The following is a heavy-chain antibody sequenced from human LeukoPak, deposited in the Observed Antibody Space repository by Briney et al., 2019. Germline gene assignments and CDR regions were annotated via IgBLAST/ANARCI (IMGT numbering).Heavy chain of an antibody. D-gene: IGHD4-17*01. CDR1: GGTFSSYA. Sequence: SVKVSCKASGGTFSSYAISWVRQAPGQGLEWMGGIIPIFGTANYAQKFQGRVTMTIDTSTSTAYMDLGSLRSDDTAVYYCARDRAPKTVTSEVDAFDIWGQGTMVTVSS. J-gene: IGHJ3*02. CDR3: ARDRAPKTVTSEVDAFDI. V-gene: IGHV1-69*05. CDR2: IIPIFGTA.